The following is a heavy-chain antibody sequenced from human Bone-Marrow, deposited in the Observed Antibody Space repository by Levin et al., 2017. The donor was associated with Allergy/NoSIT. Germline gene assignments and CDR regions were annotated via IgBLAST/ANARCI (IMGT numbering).Heavy chain of an antibody. CDR1: GFTFSNAW. J-gene: IGHJ4*02. D-gene: IGHD6-13*01. Sequence: TPGGSLRLSCAASGFTFSNAWMSWVRQAPGKGLEWVGRIKSKTDGGTTDYAAPVKGRFTISRDDSKNTLYLQMNSLKTEDTAVYYCTTAGGSWYEGNFDYWGQGTLVTVSS. V-gene: IGHV3-15*01. CDR3: TTAGGSWYEGNFDY. CDR2: IKSKTDGGTT.